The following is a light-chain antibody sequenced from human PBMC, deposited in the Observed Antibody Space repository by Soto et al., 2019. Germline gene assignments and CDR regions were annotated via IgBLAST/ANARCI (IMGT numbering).Light chain of an antibody. CDR1: QTISSW. Sequence: DLQLTHSPSILSASVGDRVTITCRASQTISSWLAWYQQKPGKAPKLLIYKASTLKSGVPSRFSGSGSGTEFTLTISSLQPDDFATYYCQHYNSYSEAFGQGTKVDIK. CDR2: KAS. J-gene: IGKJ1*01. V-gene: IGKV1-5*03. CDR3: QHYNSYSEA.